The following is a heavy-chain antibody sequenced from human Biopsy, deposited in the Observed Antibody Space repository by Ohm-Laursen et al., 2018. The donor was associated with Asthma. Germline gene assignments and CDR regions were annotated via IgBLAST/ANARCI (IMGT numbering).Heavy chain of an antibody. CDR1: GFTFSRYG. Sequence: SPRLSCAASGFTFSRYGMHWVRQAPGKGLEWVGVISKDASTQDYADSVKGRFTMARDNSKNTLDLQMNSLREEDTAVYYCVRDGTDDVFDIWGQGTVVSVSS. CDR3: VRDGTDDVFDI. D-gene: IGHD1-1*01. V-gene: IGHV3-30*03. J-gene: IGHJ3*02. CDR2: ISKDASTQ.